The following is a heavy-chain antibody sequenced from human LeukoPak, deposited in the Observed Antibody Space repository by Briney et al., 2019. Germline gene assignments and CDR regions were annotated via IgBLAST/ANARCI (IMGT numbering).Heavy chain of an antibody. Sequence: SETLSLTCAVYGGSLSGYYWSWIRQPPGKGLEWIGEINHSGSTNYNPSLKSRVTISVDTSKNQFSLKLSSVTAADTAVYYCARGRRPRDIWGQGTMVTVSS. J-gene: IGHJ3*02. V-gene: IGHV4-34*01. CDR2: INHSGST. CDR3: ARGRRPRDI. CDR1: GGSLSGYY.